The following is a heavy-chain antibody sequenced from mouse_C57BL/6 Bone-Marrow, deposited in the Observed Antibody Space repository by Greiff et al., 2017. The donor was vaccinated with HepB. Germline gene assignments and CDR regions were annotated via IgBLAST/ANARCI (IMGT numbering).Heavy chain of an antibody. CDR1: GYTFTSYW. D-gene: IGHD1-1*01. V-gene: IGHV1-50*01. CDR3: ARERITTVVATDY. Sequence: QVHVKQPGAELVKPGASVKLSCKASGYTFTSYWMQWVKQRPGQGLEWIGEIDPSDSYTNYNQKFKGKATLTVDTSSSTAYMQLSSLTSEDSAVYYCARERITTVVATDYWGQGTTLTVSS. J-gene: IGHJ2*01. CDR2: IDPSDSYT.